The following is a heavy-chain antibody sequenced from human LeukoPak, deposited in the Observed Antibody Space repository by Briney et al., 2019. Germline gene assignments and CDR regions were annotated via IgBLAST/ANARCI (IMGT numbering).Heavy chain of an antibody. CDR1: GFTFSSYA. CDR3: ASPGSGLGFGESLYYYYGMDV. J-gene: IGHJ6*02. V-gene: IGHV3-48*04. CDR2: ISSSGSTI. D-gene: IGHD3-10*01. Sequence: PGGSLRLSCAASGFTFSSYAMTWVRQAPGKGLEWVSYISSSGSTIYYADSVKGRFTISRDNAKNSLYLQMNSLRAEDTAVYYCASPGSGLGFGESLYYYYGMDVWGQGTTVTVSS.